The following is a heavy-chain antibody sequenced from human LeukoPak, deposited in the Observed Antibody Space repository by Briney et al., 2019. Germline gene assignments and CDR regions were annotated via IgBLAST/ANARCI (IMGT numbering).Heavy chain of an antibody. CDR2: ISWNSGSI. D-gene: IGHD4-17*01. V-gene: IGHV3-9*03. J-gene: IGHJ4*02. CDR3: AKDNSGTVTTWFDY. CDR1: GFTFDDYA. Sequence: SLRLSCAASGFTFDDYAMHWVRQAPGKGLEWVSGISWNSGSIGYADSVKGRFTISRDNAKNSLYLQMNSLRAEDMALYYCAKDNSGTVTTWFDYWGQGTLVAVSS.